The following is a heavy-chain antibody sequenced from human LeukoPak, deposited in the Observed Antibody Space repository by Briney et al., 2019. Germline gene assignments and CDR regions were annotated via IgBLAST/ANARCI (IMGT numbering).Heavy chain of an antibody. Sequence: SVKVSCKASGGTFSSYAISWVRQAPGQGLEWMGGIIPIFGTANYAQKFQGRVRITADESASTAYMELSSLRSEDTAVYYCARLASGQQLVGRQQYYFDYWGQGTLVTVSS. D-gene: IGHD6-13*01. CDR3: ARLASGQQLVGRQQYYFDY. J-gene: IGHJ4*02. V-gene: IGHV1-69*13. CDR1: GGTFSSYA. CDR2: IIPIFGTA.